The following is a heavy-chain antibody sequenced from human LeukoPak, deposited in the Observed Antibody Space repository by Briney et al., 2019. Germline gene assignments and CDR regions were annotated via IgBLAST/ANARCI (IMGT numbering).Heavy chain of an antibody. V-gene: IGHV3-48*04. D-gene: IGHD3-22*01. CDR2: ISSSSTAI. CDR3: AMYYYDSSGYAQG. Sequence: PGGSLRLSCAASGFTLSSYSMNWVRQAPGKGLEWVSYISSSSTAIYYADSVMGRFTISRDNAKNSLYLQMNSLRAEDTAVYYCAMYYYDSSGYAQGWGQGTLVTVSS. J-gene: IGHJ4*02. CDR1: GFTLSSYS.